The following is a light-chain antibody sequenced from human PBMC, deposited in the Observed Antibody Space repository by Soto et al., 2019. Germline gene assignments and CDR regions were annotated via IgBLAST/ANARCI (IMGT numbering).Light chain of an antibody. CDR1: QSVTSSY. J-gene: IGKJ4*01. V-gene: IGKV3-20*01. Sequence: ELVLTQSPGTLSLSPGERATLSCRASQSVTSSYLAWYQHKPGQAPRLLISAASSRATGIPDRFSGSGSGTDFTLTISRLEPEDFAVYYYHQYGSSPHYTFGGGTKVEIK. CDR3: HQYGSSPHYT. CDR2: AAS.